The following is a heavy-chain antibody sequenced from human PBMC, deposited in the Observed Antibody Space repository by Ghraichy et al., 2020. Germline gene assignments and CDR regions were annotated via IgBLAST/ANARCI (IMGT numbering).Heavy chain of an antibody. CDR1: GFTFSNYW. D-gene: IGHD6-13*01. J-gene: IGHJ4*02. V-gene: IGHV3-7*03. CDR3: ARRRGSWAFDY. CDR2: INQDGSEK. Sequence: GGSLRLSCAASGFTFSNYWMSWVRQAPGKGLEWVANINQDGSEKYYVDSVKGRFTISRDNAKNSLYLQMNSLRAEDTAVYYCARRRGSWAFDYWGQGTLVTVSS.